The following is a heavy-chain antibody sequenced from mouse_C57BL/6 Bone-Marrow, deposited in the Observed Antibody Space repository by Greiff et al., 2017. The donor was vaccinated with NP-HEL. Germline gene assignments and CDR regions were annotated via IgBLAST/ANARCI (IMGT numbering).Heavy chain of an antibody. J-gene: IGHJ2*01. Sequence: VQLKESVAELVRPGASVKLSCTASGFNIKNTYMHWVKQRPEQGLEWIGRIDPANGNTKYAPKFQGKATITADTSSNTAYLQLSSLTSEDTAIYYCARGIYYYGSSYEGYFDYWGQGTTLTVSS. D-gene: IGHD1-1*01. CDR3: ARGIYYYGSSYEGYFDY. V-gene: IGHV14-3*01. CDR1: GFNIKNTY. CDR2: IDPANGNT.